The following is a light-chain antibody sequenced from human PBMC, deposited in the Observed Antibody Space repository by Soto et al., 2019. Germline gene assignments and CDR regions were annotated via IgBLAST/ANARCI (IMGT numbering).Light chain of an antibody. CDR3: QQRSNWPPFMYT. CDR1: QSVSSY. CDR2: DAS. Sequence: EIVLTQSPATLSLSPGERATLSCRARQSVSSYLACYQQKPGQAPRLLIYDASNRATGIPARFSGSGSGTDFTLTISSLEPEDFAVYYCQQRSNWPPFMYTFGQGTKLEIK. J-gene: IGKJ2*01. V-gene: IGKV3-11*01.